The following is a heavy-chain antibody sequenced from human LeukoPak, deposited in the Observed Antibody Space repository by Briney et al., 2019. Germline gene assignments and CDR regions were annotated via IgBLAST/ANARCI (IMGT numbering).Heavy chain of an antibody. CDR3: ARDSLYGSGSLRWFDP. CDR2: IIPIFGTA. J-gene: IGHJ5*02. Sequence: GASVKVSCKASGGTFSSYAISWVRQAPGQGLEWMGRIIPIFGTANYAQKFQGRVTITTDESTSTAYMELRSLRSDDTAVYYCARDSLYGSGSLRWFDPWGQGTLVTVSS. V-gene: IGHV1-69*05. D-gene: IGHD3-10*01. CDR1: GGTFSSYA.